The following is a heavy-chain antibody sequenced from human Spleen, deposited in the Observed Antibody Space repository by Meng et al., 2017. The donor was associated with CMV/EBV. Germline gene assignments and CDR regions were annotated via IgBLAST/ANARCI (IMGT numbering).Heavy chain of an antibody. D-gene: IGHD2-8*01. CDR3: AREDDELMVYAIKSEVGWFDP. J-gene: IGHJ5*02. Sequence: YGMHWVRQAPGKGLEWVAVISYDGSNKYYADSVKGRFTISRDNSKNTLYLQMNSLRAEDTAVYYCAREDDELMVYAIKSEVGWFDPWGQGTLVTVSS. CDR1: YG. V-gene: IGHV3-30*19. CDR2: ISYDGSNK.